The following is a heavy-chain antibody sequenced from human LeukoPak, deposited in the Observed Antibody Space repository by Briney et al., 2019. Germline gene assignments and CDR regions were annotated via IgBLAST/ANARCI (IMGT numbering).Heavy chain of an antibody. J-gene: IGHJ6*02. CDR3: ARVLRFLSPPKNGMDV. CDR1: GGTFSSYA. Sequence: GASVKVSCKASGGTFSSYAISWVRQAPGQGLEWMGGIIPIFGTANYAQKFQGRVTITADESTSTAYMELSSLRSEDTAVYYCARVLRFLSPPKNGMDVWGQGTTVTVSS. V-gene: IGHV1-69*13. CDR2: IIPIFGTA. D-gene: IGHD3-3*01.